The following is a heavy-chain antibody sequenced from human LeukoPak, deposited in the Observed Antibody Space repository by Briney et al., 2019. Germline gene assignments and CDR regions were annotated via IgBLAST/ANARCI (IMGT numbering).Heavy chain of an antibody. CDR1: GFTFSSYW. CDR3: ARESPDLYCSSTSCYAPEYFQH. Sequence: PGGSLRLSCVASGFTFSSYWMSWVRQAPGKGLEWVANIKQDGSEKYYVDSVKGRFTISRDNAKNSLYLQMNSLRAEDTAVYYCARESPDLYCSSTSCYAPEYFQHWGQGTLVTVSS. J-gene: IGHJ1*01. D-gene: IGHD2-2*01. V-gene: IGHV3-7*01. CDR2: IKQDGSEK.